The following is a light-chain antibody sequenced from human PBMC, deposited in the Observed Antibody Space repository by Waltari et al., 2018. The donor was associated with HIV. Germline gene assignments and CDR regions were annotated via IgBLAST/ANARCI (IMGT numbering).Light chain of an antibody. CDR1: RYNIENNG. CDR3: AAWDDSLNVV. Sequence: QSVLTQPPSASGTPEQRITISCSGKRYNIENNGVNWYQHLPGTAPKLLIYGNNQRPSGVPDRFSGSKYGTSASLAISGLQSEDEGDYYCAAWDDSLNVVFGGGTKLTVL. V-gene: IGLV1-44*01. J-gene: IGLJ2*01. CDR2: GNN.